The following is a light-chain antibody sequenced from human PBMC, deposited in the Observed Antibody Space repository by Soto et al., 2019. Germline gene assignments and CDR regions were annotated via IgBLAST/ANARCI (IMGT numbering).Light chain of an antibody. CDR2: DDT. CDR1: NIGSKS. J-gene: IGLJ3*02. CDR3: QVRDSSNDYLV. Sequence: SYELTQPPSVSVAPGQTAGITCEGHNIGSKSVHWYQLRPGQAPEVVLYDDTDRPSGIPERFSGSNSGDTATLTITRVEAGDGADYYCQVRDSSNDYLVFGGGTKLTVL. V-gene: IGLV3-21*02.